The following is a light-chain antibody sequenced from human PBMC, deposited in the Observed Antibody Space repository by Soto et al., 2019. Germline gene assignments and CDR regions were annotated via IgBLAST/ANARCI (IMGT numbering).Light chain of an antibody. CDR2: GAS. CDR1: QSISSSY. J-gene: IGKJ2*01. Sequence: EIVLTQSPGTLSLSPGEGATLSCRTSQSISSSYLSWFQQRPGQAPRVLIYGASNRASGIPDRCSGSGSGTDFTLTISSLEPEDFAVYYCQYYGRSPPYTFGQGTKLDIK. CDR3: QYYGRSPPYT. V-gene: IGKV3-20*01.